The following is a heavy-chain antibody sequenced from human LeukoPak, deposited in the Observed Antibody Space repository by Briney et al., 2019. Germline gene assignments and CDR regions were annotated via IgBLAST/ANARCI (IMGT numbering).Heavy chain of an antibody. CDR2: ISSSSSTI. D-gene: IGHD1-26*01. CDR1: GFTFSSYS. Sequence: GGSLRLSCAASGFTFSSYSMNWVRQAPGKGLEWVSYISSSSSTIYYADSVKGRFTISRDNAKNSLYLQMNSLRAEDTAVYYCARGLGGSYFVPYFDYWGQGTLVTVSS. J-gene: IGHJ4*02. V-gene: IGHV3-48*01. CDR3: ARGLGGSYFVPYFDY.